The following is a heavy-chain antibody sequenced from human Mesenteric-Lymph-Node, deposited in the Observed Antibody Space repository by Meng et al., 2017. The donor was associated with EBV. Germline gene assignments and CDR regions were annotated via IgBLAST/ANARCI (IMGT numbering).Heavy chain of an antibody. Sequence: LALQDPVPGLVKSHNTPPPPCAVLCGCIRSGGYSWSWIRQPPGKGLEWIGYIYHSGSTYYNPSLKSRVTIIVDRSKNQFSLKLSSVTAADTAVYYCARGGGEYSGYDPKWLDPWGQGTLVTVSS. D-gene: IGHD5-12*01. CDR3: ARGGGEYSGYDPKWLDP. CDR2: IYHSGST. V-gene: IGHV4-30-2*01. CDR1: CGCIRSGGYS. J-gene: IGHJ5*02.